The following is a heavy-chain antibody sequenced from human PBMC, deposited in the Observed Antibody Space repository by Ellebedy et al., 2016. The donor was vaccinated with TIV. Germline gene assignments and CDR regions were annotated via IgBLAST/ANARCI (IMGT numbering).Heavy chain of an antibody. Sequence: GESLKISCKGSGYSFTSYWIGWVRQMPGKGLEWMGIIYPGDSDTRYSPSFQGQVTISADKSISTAYLQWSSLKASDTAMYYCARLLYGKLYYYYGMDVWGQGTTVTVSS. CDR3: ARLLYGKLYYYYGMDV. CDR2: IYPGDSDT. D-gene: IGHD4-17*01. J-gene: IGHJ6*02. V-gene: IGHV5-51*01. CDR1: GYSFTSYW.